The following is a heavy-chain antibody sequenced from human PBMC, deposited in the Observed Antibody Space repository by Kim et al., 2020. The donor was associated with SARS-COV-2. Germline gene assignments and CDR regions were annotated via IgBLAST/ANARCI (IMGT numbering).Heavy chain of an antibody. D-gene: IGHD3-16*02. Sequence: SETLSLTCTVSGGSISSSSYYWGWIRQPPGKGLEWIGSIYYSGSTYYNPSLKSRVTISVDTSKNQFSLKLSSVTAADTAVYYCARHVVAGELLMITFGGVIADYWGQGTLVTVSS. CDR1: GGSISSSSYY. CDR2: IYYSGST. CDR3: ARHVVAGELLMITFGGVIADY. J-gene: IGHJ4*02. V-gene: IGHV4-39*01.